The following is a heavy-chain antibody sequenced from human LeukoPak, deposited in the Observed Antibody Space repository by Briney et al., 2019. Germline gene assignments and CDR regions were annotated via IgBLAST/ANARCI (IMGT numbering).Heavy chain of an antibody. Sequence: GGSLRLSCAASGFTFSNYWMHWVRQSPGKGPVWVSAVSNSGGSTYYADSVKGRFTISRDNSKNTLYLQMNSLRAEDTALYYCAKGYGSSWYLYFFDYWGQGTLVTVSS. J-gene: IGHJ4*02. CDR3: AKGYGSSWYLYFFDY. CDR2: VSNSGGST. D-gene: IGHD6-13*01. V-gene: IGHV3-23*01. CDR1: GFTFSNYW.